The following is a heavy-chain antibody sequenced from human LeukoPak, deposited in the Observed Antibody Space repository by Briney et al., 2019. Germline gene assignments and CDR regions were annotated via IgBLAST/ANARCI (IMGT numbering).Heavy chain of an antibody. CDR3: ATFETPVAPFDY. CDR2: FDPEDGET. Sequence: ASVKVSCKVSGYTLTELSMHWVRQAPGKGLEWMGGFDPEDGETIYAQKFQGRVTMTEDTSTDTAYMELSSLRSEDTAVYYCATFETPVAPFDYWGQGTLVTVSS. V-gene: IGHV1-24*01. J-gene: IGHJ4*02. CDR1: GYTLTELS. D-gene: IGHD5-12*01.